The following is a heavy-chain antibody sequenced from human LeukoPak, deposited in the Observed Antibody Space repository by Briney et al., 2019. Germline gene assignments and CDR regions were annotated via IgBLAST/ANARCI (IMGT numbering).Heavy chain of an antibody. J-gene: IGHJ4*02. CDR1: GFTFSDFW. Sequence: PGGSLRLSCTASGFTFSDFWMTWVRQAPGKGLEWVANINPHGSARGYVGSVKGRFTISRDNAKNSLFLQMNSLRAEDTAVYYCAREDYGDPKFDSWGQGTLVTVSS. CDR2: INPHGSAR. CDR3: AREDYGDPKFDS. V-gene: IGHV3-7*03. D-gene: IGHD4-17*01.